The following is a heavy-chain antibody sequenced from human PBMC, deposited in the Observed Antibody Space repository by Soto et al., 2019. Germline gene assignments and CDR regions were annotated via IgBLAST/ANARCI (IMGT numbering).Heavy chain of an antibody. CDR1: GFPFTVFW. CDR2: INQGGTER. V-gene: IGHV3-7*01. Sequence: GGSLRLSCAASGFPFTVFWMSWVRQVPGKGLEWVAMINQGGTERYYVDSVKGRFTISRDNAANLVYLQMDSLRGGDTAVYYCARDGPIQQLCQSYQFWGQGTLVTVSS. D-gene: IGHD4-4*01. J-gene: IGHJ1*01. CDR3: ARDGPIQQLCQSYQF.